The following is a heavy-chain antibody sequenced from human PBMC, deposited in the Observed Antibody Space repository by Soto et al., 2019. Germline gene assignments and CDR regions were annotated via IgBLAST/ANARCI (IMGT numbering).Heavy chain of an antibody. Sequence: ASVEVSCKASGYTFTSYGISWVRQAPGQGLEWMGWISAYNGNTNYAQKLQGRVTMTTDTSTSTAYMELRSLRSDDTAVYYCARSVIAVAGSYYYYGIDVWGQGTTVTVSS. CDR2: ISAYNGNT. CDR1: GYTFTSYG. D-gene: IGHD6-19*01. CDR3: ARSVIAVAGSYYYYGIDV. V-gene: IGHV1-18*01. J-gene: IGHJ6*02.